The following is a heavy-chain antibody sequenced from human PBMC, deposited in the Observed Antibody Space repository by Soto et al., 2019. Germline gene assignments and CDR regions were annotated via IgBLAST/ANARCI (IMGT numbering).Heavy chain of an antibody. D-gene: IGHD2-15*01. Sequence: GASVKVSCKASGYTFTSYYMHWVRQAPGQWLEWMGIINPSGGSTSYAQKFQGRVTMTRDMSTSTVYMELRSLRSDDTAVYYCARTSGGAWPGGHNWFAPWGQGTLVTVSS. CDR3: ARTSGGAWPGGHNWFAP. V-gene: IGHV1-46*01. J-gene: IGHJ5*02. CDR1: GYTFTSYY. CDR2: INPSGGST.